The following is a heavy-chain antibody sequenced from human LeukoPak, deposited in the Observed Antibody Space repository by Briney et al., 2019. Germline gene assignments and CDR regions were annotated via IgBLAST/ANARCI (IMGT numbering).Heavy chain of an antibody. CDR2: IKNKTNGGTT. J-gene: IGHJ4*02. V-gene: IGHV3-15*01. CDR1: GFIFSSAW. Sequence: RPGESLRLSCEASGFIFSSAWMTWVRQAPGKGLEWVGHIKNKTNGGTTDYAAPVKGRFSISRDDSKKTLYLQMNRLRTEDTAVYYCARGLCTSTGCYQGPFDFWGQGMLVTVSS. D-gene: IGHD2-2*01. CDR3: ARGLCTSTGCYQGPFDF.